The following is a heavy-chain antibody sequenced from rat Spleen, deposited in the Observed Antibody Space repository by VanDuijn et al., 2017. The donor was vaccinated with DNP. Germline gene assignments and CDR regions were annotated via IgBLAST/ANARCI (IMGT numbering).Heavy chain of an antibody. J-gene: IGHJ2*01. CDR3: TRGDPGMGLRDFDY. D-gene: IGHD1-4*01. Sequence: EVQLVESGGGLVQPGRSLKLSCAVSRITFSNHNMAWVRQAPKTGLEWVATISYDGSDTYYRDSVKGRFTISRDNAKSTLYLQMNSLRSEDTATYYCTRGDPGMGLRDFDYWGQGVMVTVSS. CDR2: ISYDGSDT. CDR1: RITFSNHN. V-gene: IGHV5-7*01.